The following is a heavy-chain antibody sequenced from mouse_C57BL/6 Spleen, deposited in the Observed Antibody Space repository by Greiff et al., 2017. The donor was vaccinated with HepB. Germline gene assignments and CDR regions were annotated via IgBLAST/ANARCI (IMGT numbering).Heavy chain of an antibody. CDR3: ARRELLPDY. D-gene: IGHD1-1*01. CDR1: GYAFTNYL. J-gene: IGHJ2*01. CDR2: INPGSGGT. Sequence: QVQLQQSGAELVRPGTSVKVSCKASGYAFTNYLIEWVKQRPGQGLEWIGVINPGSGGTNYNEKFKGKATLTADKSSSTAYMQLSSLTSEDAAVYYCARRELLPDYWGQGTTLTVSS. V-gene: IGHV1-54*01.